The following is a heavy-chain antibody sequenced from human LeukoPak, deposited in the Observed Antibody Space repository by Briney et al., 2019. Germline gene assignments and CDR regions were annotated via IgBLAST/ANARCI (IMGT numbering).Heavy chain of an antibody. CDR1: GFTFSSYA. V-gene: IGHV3-23*01. D-gene: IGHD3-22*01. CDR2: ISGSGGST. J-gene: IGHJ4*02. CDR3: AKDPRVPSLYYYDSSGSH. Sequence: GGSLRLSCAASGFTFSSYAMSWVRQAPGKGLEWVSAISGSGGSTYYADSVKGRFTISRDNSKNTLYLQMNSLRAEDTAVYYCAKDPRVPSLYYYDSSGSHWGQGTLVTVSS.